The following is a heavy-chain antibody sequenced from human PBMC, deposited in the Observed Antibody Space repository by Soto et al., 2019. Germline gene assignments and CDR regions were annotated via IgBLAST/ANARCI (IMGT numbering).Heavy chain of an antibody. Sequence: SETLSLTCAVSGGSISSGGYSWSWIRQPPGKGLEWIGYIYHSGSTYYNPSLKSRVTISVDRSKNQFSLKLSSVTAADTATYYCAHYRSSLYYYDSWGQGTLVTVS. CDR3: AHYRSSLYYYDS. J-gene: IGHJ4*02. D-gene: IGHD3-3*02. CDR2: IYHSGST. CDR1: GGSISSGGYS. V-gene: IGHV4-30-2*01.